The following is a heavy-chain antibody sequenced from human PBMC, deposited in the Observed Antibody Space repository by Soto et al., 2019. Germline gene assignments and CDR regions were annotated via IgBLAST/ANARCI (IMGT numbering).Heavy chain of an antibody. CDR1: GYTFTSYY. J-gene: IGHJ6*02. Sequence: ASVKVSCKASGYTFTSYYMHWVRQAPGQGLEWMGIINPSGGSTSYAQKFQGRVTMTRDTSTSTVYMELSSLRSEDTAVYYCARDLSFIGNRRVYYDSSGGSYGMDAWGQGTTVTVSS. CDR3: ARDLSFIGNRRVYYDSSGGSYGMDA. V-gene: IGHV1-46*01. D-gene: IGHD3-22*01. CDR2: INPSGGST.